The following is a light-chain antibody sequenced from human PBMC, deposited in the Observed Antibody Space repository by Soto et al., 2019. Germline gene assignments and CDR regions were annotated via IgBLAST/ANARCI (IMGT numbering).Light chain of an antibody. Sequence: EIVLTQSPGSLSLSPGEMATLSCRASRRIAGTYLAWYQQKPGQAPRLLIYAASTRATGIPDRFSGSGSGTDFTLTISRLESEDSAMFDCQQSASSPGTFGQGTRVEIK. J-gene: IGKJ1*01. CDR2: AAS. CDR3: QQSASSPGT. V-gene: IGKV3-20*01. CDR1: RRIAGTY.